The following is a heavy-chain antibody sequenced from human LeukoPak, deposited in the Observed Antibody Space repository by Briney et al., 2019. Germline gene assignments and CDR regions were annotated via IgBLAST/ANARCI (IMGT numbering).Heavy chain of an antibody. CDR1: GYSISSGYY. CDR2: IKEDGSEK. V-gene: IGHV3-7*01. CDR3: ARDRDQWLPVLDFDY. D-gene: IGHD6-19*01. J-gene: IGHJ4*02. Sequence: ETLSLTCSVSGYSISSGYYWGWIRQPPGKGLEWVANIKEDGSEKYYVDSVRGRFTISRDNAKKSLYLQMNSLRVDDTAVYFCARDRDQWLPVLDFDYWGQGVLVTVSS.